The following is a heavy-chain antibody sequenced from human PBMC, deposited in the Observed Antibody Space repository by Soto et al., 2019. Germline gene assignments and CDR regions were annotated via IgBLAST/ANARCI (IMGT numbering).Heavy chain of an antibody. D-gene: IGHD1-26*01. J-gene: IGHJ4*02. CDR2: IWYDGSNK. CDR3: ARDLTTSYSFDY. CDR1: GFTFSSYG. V-gene: IGHV3-33*01. Sequence: QVQLVESGGGVVQPGRSLRLSCAASGFTFSSYGMHWVRQAPGKGLEWVAVIWYDGSNKYYADSVKGRFTISRDNSKNTLYLQMNSLRAEDTAVYYCARDLTTSYSFDYWGQGTLVTVSS.